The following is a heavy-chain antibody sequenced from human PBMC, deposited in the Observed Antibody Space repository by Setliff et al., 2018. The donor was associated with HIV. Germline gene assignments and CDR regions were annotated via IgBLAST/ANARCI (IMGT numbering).Heavy chain of an antibody. Sequence: GESLKISCKGSGYSFTNYWIGWVRQRPGKGLEWMGIIYPGDSDTRYSPSFQGQVTFSADKSISAVYLQLDSLKASDSAIYYCARAPRSPLRWRDNLLSSSSFFMDVWGKGTTVTVSS. V-gene: IGHV5-51*01. D-gene: IGHD2-21*01. CDR2: IYPGDSDT. CDR1: GYSFTNYW. CDR3: ARAPRSPLRWRDNLLSSSSFFMDV. J-gene: IGHJ6*03.